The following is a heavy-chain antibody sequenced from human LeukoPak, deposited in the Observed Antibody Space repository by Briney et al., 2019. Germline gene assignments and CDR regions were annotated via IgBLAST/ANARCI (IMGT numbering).Heavy chain of an antibody. D-gene: IGHD1-1*01. Sequence: GGSLRLSCAASGFTFSSYSMNWVRQAPGKGLEWVSSISSSSSYIYYADSVKGRFTISRDNAKNSLYLQMNSLRAEDTAVYYCARGGLWGQLELHAFDIWGQGTMVTVS. CDR2: ISSSSSYI. V-gene: IGHV3-21*01. CDR1: GFTFSSYS. J-gene: IGHJ3*02. CDR3: ARGGLWGQLELHAFDI.